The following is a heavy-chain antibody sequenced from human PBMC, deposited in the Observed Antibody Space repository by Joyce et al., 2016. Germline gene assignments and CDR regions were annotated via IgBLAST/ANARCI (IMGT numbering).Heavy chain of an antibody. CDR1: GFDFRTYE. Sequence: EVQLVESGGGLAQPGGSLRLSCAASGFDFRTYEMDWVRQAPVKGLDGSGYISSSGGDDIDDADSVKGRFSISRDNVRNSLDRHMSSLRVEDTAVYYCARMSKINYFFDFWGQGTLVTVSS. V-gene: IGHV3-48*03. CDR3: ARMSKINYFFDF. J-gene: IGHJ4*02. D-gene: IGHD4-11*01. CDR2: ISSSGGDD.